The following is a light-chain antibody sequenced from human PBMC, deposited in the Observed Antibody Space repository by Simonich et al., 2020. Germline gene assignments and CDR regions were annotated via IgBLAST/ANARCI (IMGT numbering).Light chain of an antibody. CDR1: SSNIGSNT. CDR3: AAWDDSLNGWV. CDR2: RKN. Sequence: QSVLTQQPSASGTPGQRVTISCSGSSSNIGSNTVNWYQQLPGTAPKLLIYRKNQRPSGVPDRFSGSKSGTSASLAISGLQSEDEADYYCAAWDDSLNGWVFGGGTKLTVL. V-gene: IGLV1-44*01. J-gene: IGLJ3*02.